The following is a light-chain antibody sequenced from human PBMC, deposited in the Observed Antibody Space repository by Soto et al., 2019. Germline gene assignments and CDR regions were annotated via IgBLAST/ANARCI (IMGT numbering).Light chain of an antibody. CDR2: EVG. Sequence: ALTQPASVSGSPGQSITISCTGTSSDVGGYHHVSWYQQPPGKAPKLLIYEVGNRPSEVSNRFSGSKSGTTAFLTISGLQAEDESDYFCSSYTGSSTVLFGGGTKLTVL. CDR3: SSYTGSSTVL. CDR1: SSDVGGYHH. V-gene: IGLV2-14*01. J-gene: IGLJ2*01.